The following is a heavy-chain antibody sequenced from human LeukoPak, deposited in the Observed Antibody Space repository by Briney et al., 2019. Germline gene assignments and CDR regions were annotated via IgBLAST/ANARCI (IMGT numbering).Heavy chain of an antibody. CDR1: GGSISSSSYY. CDR2: INHSGST. V-gene: IGHV4-39*07. Sequence: PSETLSLTCTVSGGSISSSSYYWGWIRQPPGKGLEWIGEINHSGSTNYNPSLKSRVTISVDTSKNQFSLKLSSVTAADTAVYYCARGERGKQLVLGRGRFVYWGQGTLVTVSS. D-gene: IGHD6-13*01. J-gene: IGHJ4*02. CDR3: ARGERGKQLVLGRGRFVY.